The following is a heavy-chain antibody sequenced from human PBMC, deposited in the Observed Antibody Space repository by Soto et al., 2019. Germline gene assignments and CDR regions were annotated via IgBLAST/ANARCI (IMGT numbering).Heavy chain of an antibody. Sequence: QVHLVQSGAEVRKPGASVKVSCKGSGYTFTSYGIAWVRQAPVQGLEWMGWISAHNDNTNYAQKVQGRVTVTRDTSKSTAYMELRNLRSAATAVYYCARGRYGDSWGQGALVTVSS. D-gene: IGHD1-1*01. J-gene: IGHJ4*02. CDR2: ISAHNDNT. CDR3: ARGRYGDS. V-gene: IGHV1-18*01. CDR1: GYTFTSYG.